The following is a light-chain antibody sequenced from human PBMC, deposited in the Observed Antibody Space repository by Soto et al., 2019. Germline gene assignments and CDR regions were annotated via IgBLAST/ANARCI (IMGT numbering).Light chain of an antibody. CDR3: RPYNNSPQP. CDR2: DAS. V-gene: IGKV3-20*01. CDR1: QSVDSNY. J-gene: IGKJ1*01. Sequence: EIVLTQSPGTLSLSPGERATLSCWASQSVDSNYLAWYQQKPGQAPRLLIYDASSRATGIPDRFSGSGSGTEFTLTISSLQSEDLAVDYCRPYNNSPQPCGQRTKVDIK.